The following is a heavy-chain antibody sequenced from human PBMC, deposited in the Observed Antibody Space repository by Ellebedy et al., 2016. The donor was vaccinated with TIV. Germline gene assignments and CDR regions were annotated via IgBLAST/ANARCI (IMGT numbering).Heavy chain of an antibody. CDR3: ARDRSVVMASDAFDI. D-gene: IGHD4-23*01. V-gene: IGHV3-20*04. Sequence: PGGSLRLSCAASGFTFDDYGMSWVRQAPGKGLEWVSGINWNVGSTGYADSVKGRFTISRDNAKNSLYLQMNSLRAEDTSLYYCARDRSVVMASDAFDIWGQGTMVTVSS. CDR1: GFTFDDYG. CDR2: INWNVGST. J-gene: IGHJ3*02.